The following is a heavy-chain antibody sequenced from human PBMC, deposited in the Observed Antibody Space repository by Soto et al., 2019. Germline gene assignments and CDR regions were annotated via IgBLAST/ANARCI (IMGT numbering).Heavy chain of an antibody. CDR1: GFTFSSYA. Sequence: GGSLRLSCAASGFTFSSYAMSWVRQAPGQGLEWVSAISGSGGSTYYADSVKGRFTISRDNSKNTLYLQMNSLRAEDTAVYYCAKEIDYDFWSGYYKGHDAFDIWGQGXMITVSS. CDR2: ISGSGGST. CDR3: AKEIDYDFWSGYYKGHDAFDI. D-gene: IGHD3-3*01. V-gene: IGHV3-23*01. J-gene: IGHJ3*02.